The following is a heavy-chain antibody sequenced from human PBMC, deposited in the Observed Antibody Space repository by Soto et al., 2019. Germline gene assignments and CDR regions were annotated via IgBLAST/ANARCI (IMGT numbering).Heavy chain of an antibody. Sequence: SETLSLTCTVSGGSISSGDYYWSWIRQPPGKGLEWIGYIYHSGSTYYNPSLKSRVTISVDRSKNQFSLKLSSVTAADTAVYYCARLKGLWSGYFPGYYGMDVWGQGTTVTVSS. CDR1: GGSISSGDYY. CDR3: ARLKGLWSGYFPGYYGMDV. CDR2: IYHSGST. V-gene: IGHV4-30-2*01. J-gene: IGHJ6*02. D-gene: IGHD3-3*01.